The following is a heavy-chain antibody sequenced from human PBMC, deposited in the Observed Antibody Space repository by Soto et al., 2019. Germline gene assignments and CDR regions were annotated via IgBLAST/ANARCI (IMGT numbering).Heavy chain of an antibody. CDR1: GFTFSSYA. D-gene: IGHD2-15*01. V-gene: IGHV3-23*01. J-gene: IGHJ4*02. CDR2: VSAGGTSA. Sequence: EVQLLESGGGLVKPGGSLRLSCAASGFTFSSYAMGWVRQAPGKGLEWVSAVSAGGTSAYYAASVEGRFTISRDNSKNTLYLQMNSLRVEDTARYYCADRCSGGRCSPFDNWGQGTLVTVAS. CDR3: ADRCSGGRCSPFDN.